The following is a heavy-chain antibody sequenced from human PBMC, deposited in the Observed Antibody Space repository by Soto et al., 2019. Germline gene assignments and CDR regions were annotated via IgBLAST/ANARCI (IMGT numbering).Heavy chain of an antibody. J-gene: IGHJ4*02. CDR2: IDYNEINQ. V-gene: IGHV3-33*01. CDR3: ARDFCPVPTCYDL. D-gene: IGHD2-2*01. Sequence: GGSLRVSCVASGFTFSNYGMHWVRQAPGKGLEWVAGIDYNEINQYYIDTVKGRFTISRDQSKNTLYLQMNSLRAEDTAVYYCARDFCPVPTCYDLWGQGVLVTVSS. CDR1: GFTFSNYG.